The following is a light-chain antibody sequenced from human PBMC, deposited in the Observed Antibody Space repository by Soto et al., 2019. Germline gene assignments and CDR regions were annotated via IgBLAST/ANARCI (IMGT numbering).Light chain of an antibody. CDR2: DVS. Sequence: QSALTQPRSVSGSPGQSVTISCTGTSSDVGGYNYVSWYQQHPGKAPKLMIYDVSKRPSGVPDRFSGSKSGNTASLTISGLQADDEGDYYCCSYAGSYTHVFGGGTKLTVL. V-gene: IGLV2-11*01. J-gene: IGLJ2*01. CDR1: SSDVGGYNY. CDR3: CSYAGSYTHV.